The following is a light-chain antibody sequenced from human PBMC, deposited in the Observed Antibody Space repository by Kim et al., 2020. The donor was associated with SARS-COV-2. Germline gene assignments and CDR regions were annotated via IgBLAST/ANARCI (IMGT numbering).Light chain of an antibody. V-gene: IGLV1-36*01. CDR2: YDN. CDR1: SSNIGKNA. J-gene: IGLJ3*02. Sequence: QSVLTQPPSVSEAPRQRVTISCSGSSSNIGKNAVNWYQQLPGKAPKLLIYYDNLLPSGVSDRFSGYKSGTSASLAISGLQSEDEADYYCAAWDDSLTAWVFGGGTQLTVL. CDR3: AAWDDSLTAWV.